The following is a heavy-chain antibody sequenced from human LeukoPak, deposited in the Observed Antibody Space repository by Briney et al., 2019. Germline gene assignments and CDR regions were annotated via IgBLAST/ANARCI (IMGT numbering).Heavy chain of an antibody. CDR1: GGSISSYY. D-gene: IGHD2-21*02. V-gene: IGHV4-4*07. CDR3: ARDIAYCGGDCYDPTGFDL. Sequence: SDTLSLTCTVSGGSISSYYWSWIRQPAGKGLEWIGRIYTSGSTNYNPSLKSRITMSVDTSKNQFSLKLSSVTAADTAVYYCARDIAYCGGDCYDPTGFDLWGQGTLVTVSS. J-gene: IGHJ5*02. CDR2: IYTSGST.